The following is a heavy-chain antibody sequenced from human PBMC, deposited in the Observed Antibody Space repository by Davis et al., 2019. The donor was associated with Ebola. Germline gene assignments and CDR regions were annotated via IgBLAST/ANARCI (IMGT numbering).Heavy chain of an antibody. CDR1: GFTFDDYA. CDR2: ISWNSGDI. D-gene: IGHD6-19*01. J-gene: IGHJ4*02. CDR3: GKDQGSSGWAIES. Sequence: GGSLRLSCAASGFTFDDYAMHWVRQAPGKGLEWVSGISWNSGDINYADSVKGRFTISRDNVKNFLYLQMNSLRAEDSALYYCGKDQGSSGWAIESWGQGTLVTVSS. V-gene: IGHV3-9*01.